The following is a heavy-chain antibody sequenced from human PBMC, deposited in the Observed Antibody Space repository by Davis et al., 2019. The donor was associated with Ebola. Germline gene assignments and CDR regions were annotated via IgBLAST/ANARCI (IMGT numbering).Heavy chain of an antibody. CDR3: AKNRIPQTRLLYFDY. J-gene: IGHJ4*02. CDR1: GFTFSSYG. Sequence: PGGSLRLSCAASGFTFSSYGMHWVRQAPGKGLEWVAVISYDGSNKYYADSVKGRFTISRDNSKNTLYLQMNSLRAEDTAVYYCAKNRIPQTRLLYFDYWGQGTLVTVSS. D-gene: IGHD1-14*01. V-gene: IGHV3-30*18. CDR2: ISYDGSNK.